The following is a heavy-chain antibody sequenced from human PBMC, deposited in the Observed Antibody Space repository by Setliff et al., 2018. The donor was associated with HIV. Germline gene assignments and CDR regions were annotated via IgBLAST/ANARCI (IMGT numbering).Heavy chain of an antibody. V-gene: IGHV3-74*01. CDR3: ARDFRRYFDYYYYGMDV. J-gene: IGHJ6*02. CDR1: GFTFSSYA. CDR2: INGDGSST. Sequence: GSLRLSCAASGFTFSSYAMSWVRQAPGKGLVWVSRINGDGSSTTYADSVQGRFTISRDSAKNTLSLQMNSLRAEDTAVYYCARDFRRYFDYYYYGMDVWGQGTTVTVSS. D-gene: IGHD3-9*01.